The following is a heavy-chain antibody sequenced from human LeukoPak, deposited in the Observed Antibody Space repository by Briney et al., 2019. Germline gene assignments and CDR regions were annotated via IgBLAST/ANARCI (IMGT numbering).Heavy chain of an antibody. V-gene: IGHV3-13*01. CDR3: ARAGYSSTWYSRYFDL. Sequence: PGGSLRLSCAASGFTFSDYYLSWIRQAPGKGLEWVSGIGTAGDIYYPGSVKGRFTISRENAKNSLYLQVNSLRAGDTAVYYCARAGYSSTWYSRYFDLWGRGTLVTVSS. CDR1: GFTFSDYY. CDR2: IGTAGDI. D-gene: IGHD6-13*01. J-gene: IGHJ2*01.